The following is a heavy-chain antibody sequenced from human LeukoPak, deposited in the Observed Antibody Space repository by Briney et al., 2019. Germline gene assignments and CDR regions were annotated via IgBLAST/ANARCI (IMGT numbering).Heavy chain of an antibody. Sequence: SVKVSCKASGGTFSSYAISWVRQAPGQGLEWMGRIIPISGTANYAQKFQGRVTITTDESTSTAYMELSSLRSEDTAVYYCASQLLAAHWFDPWGQGTLVTVSS. CDR2: IIPISGTA. J-gene: IGHJ5*02. D-gene: IGHD6-13*01. CDR3: ASQLLAAHWFDP. V-gene: IGHV1-69*05. CDR1: GGTFSSYA.